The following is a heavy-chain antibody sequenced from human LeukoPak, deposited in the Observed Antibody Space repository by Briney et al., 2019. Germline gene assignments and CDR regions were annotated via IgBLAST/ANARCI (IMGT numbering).Heavy chain of an antibody. J-gene: IGHJ6*02. Sequence: PSETLSLTCTVSGGSISSYCWSWIRQPPGKGLEWIGYIYYSGSTNYNPSLKSRVTISVDTSKNQFSLKLSSVTAADTAVYYCARDSSVHYYYGMDVWGQGTTVTVSS. CDR1: GGSISSYC. V-gene: IGHV4-59*01. D-gene: IGHD6-19*01. CDR3: ARDSSVHYYYGMDV. CDR2: IYYSGST.